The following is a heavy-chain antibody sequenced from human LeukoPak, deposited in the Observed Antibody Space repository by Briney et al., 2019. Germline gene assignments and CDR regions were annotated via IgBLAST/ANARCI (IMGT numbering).Heavy chain of an antibody. CDR3: VKDGTNVYYYYMDV. D-gene: IGHD1-26*01. J-gene: IGHJ6*03. Sequence: GGSLRLSCAASGFTFSSYAMSWVRQAPGKGLEWVSDISGSGGSTYYADSVKGRFTISRDNSKNTLYLQMNSLRAEDTAVYYCVKDGTNVYYYYMDVWGKGTTVTVSS. CDR1: GFTFSSYA. CDR2: ISGSGGST. V-gene: IGHV3-23*01.